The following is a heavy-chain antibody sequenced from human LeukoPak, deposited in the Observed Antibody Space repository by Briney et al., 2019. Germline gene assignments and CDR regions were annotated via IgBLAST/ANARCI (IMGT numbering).Heavy chain of an antibody. CDR3: AKDLEGDDSCGYHF. Sequence: GGSLRLSCADSGFTFSTYVMSWVRQAPGKGLEWVSTISGSGGVTKFADSVKGRFTISRDNSKNTLYLQMNSLRVEDTAIYYCAKDLEGDDSCGYHFWGQGILVTVSS. V-gene: IGHV3-23*01. CDR1: GFTFSTYV. D-gene: IGHD3-22*01. CDR2: ISGSGGVT. J-gene: IGHJ4*02.